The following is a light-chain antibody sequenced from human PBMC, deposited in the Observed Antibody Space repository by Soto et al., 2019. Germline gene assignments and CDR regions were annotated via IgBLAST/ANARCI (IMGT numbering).Light chain of an antibody. Sequence: EIVMPQSPATLSVSPGERATLSCRASQSVSSNLAWYQQKPGQAPRLLIYGASTRATGIPARFSGSGSGTDFTLTISRLEPEDFAVYYCQQYGSSGTFGQGT. V-gene: IGKV3-15*01. CDR3: QQYGSSGT. CDR1: QSVSSN. CDR2: GAS. J-gene: IGKJ1*01.